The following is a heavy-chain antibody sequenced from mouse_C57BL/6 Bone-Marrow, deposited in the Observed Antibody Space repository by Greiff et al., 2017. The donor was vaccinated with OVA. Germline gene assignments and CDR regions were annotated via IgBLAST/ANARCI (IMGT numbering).Heavy chain of an antibody. CDR3: ARKNYYLDY. CDR1: GYTFTSYW. J-gene: IGHJ2*01. CDR2: IDPSDSYT. V-gene: IGHV1-59*01. Sequence: QVQLQQPGAELVRPGTSVKLSCKASGYTFTSYWMHWVKQRPGQGLEWIGVIDPSDSYTNYNQKFKGKATLTVDTSSSTAYMQLSSLTSEDSAVYYCARKNYYLDYGGQGTTLTVSS.